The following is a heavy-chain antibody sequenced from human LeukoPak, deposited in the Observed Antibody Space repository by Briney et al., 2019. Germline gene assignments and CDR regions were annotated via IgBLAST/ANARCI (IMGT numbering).Heavy chain of an antibody. J-gene: IGHJ4*02. CDR1: GGSFSGYY. Sequence: SETLSLTCAVYGGSFSGYYWSWIRQPPGKGLEWIGEINHSGSTNYNPSLRSRVTISEDTSKNQFSLKLSSVTAADTAVYYCARGSPYYLDYWGQGTLVTVSS. V-gene: IGHV4-34*01. CDR3: ARGSPYYLDY. CDR2: INHSGST.